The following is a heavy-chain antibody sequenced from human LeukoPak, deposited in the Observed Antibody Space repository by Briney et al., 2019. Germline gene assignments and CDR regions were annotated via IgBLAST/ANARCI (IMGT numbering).Heavy chain of an antibody. Sequence: PSETLSLTCTVSGGSISSGSYYWSWIRQPAGKGLEWIGRIYTSGSTNYNPSLKSRVTISVDTSKNQFSLKLSSVTAADTAVYYCAREGGGSGSYYNWFDPWGQGTLVTVSS. CDR1: GGSISSGSYY. D-gene: IGHD3-10*01. CDR2: IYTSGST. J-gene: IGHJ5*02. V-gene: IGHV4-61*02. CDR3: AREGGGSGSYYNWFDP.